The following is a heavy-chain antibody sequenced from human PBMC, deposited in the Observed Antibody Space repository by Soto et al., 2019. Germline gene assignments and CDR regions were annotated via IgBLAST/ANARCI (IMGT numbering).Heavy chain of an antibody. D-gene: IGHD3-22*01. CDR3: ARLSTTIVEA. CDR1: GGSISSSSYY. Sequence: KPSETLSLTCTVSGGSISSSSYYWGWIRQPPGKGLEWIGSIYYSGSTYYNPSLKSRVTISVDTSKNQFSLKLSSVTAADTAVYYCARLSTTIVEAWGQGTLVTVSS. CDR2: IYYSGST. J-gene: IGHJ5*02. V-gene: IGHV4-39*01.